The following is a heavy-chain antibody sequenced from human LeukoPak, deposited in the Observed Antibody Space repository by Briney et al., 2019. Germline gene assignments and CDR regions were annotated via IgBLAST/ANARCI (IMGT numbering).Heavy chain of an antibody. J-gene: IGHJ4*02. CDR2: ISYDGSNK. Sequence: GGSLRLSCAASGFTFSSYAMHWVRQAPGKGLEWVAVISYDGSNKYYADSVKGRFTISRDNSKNTLYLQMNSLRAEDTAVYYCAREAQDEWGRETLVTVSS. CDR3: AREAQDE. D-gene: IGHD5-24*01. V-gene: IGHV3-30-3*01. CDR1: GFTFSSYA.